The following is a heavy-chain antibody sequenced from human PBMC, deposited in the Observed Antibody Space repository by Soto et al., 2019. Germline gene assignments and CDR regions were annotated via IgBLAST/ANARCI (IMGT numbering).Heavy chain of an antibody. CDR2: IYRTGST. D-gene: IGHD2-2*02. J-gene: IGHJ5*02. CDR1: GGSFTSNNW. CDR3: ARVVVVVPAAIEVIWFDP. V-gene: IGHV4-4*02. Sequence: SETLSLTCAVSGGSFTSNNWWTWVRQPPGQGLEWIGEIYRTGSTNYNPSLKSRVTISLDKSENQFSLKVTSLTAADTAVYYCARVVVVVPAAIEVIWFDPWGQGTLVTVSS.